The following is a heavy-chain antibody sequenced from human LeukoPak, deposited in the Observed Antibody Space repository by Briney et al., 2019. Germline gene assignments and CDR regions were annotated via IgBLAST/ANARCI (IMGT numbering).Heavy chain of an antibody. CDR3: ARRWYSSSSTGSAFDI. D-gene: IGHD6-6*01. CDR2: IIPIFGTA. V-gene: IGHV1-69*05. Sequence: GASVEVSCKASGGTFSSYAISWVRQAPGQGLEWMGGIIPIFGTANYAQKFQGRVTITTDESTSTAYMELSSLRSEDTAVYYCARRWYSSSSTGSAFDIWGQGTMVTVSS. J-gene: IGHJ3*02. CDR1: GGTFSSYA.